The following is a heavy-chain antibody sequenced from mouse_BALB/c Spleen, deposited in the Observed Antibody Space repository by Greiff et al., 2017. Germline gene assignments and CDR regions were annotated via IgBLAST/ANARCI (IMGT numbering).Heavy chain of an antibody. CDR1: GYTFTSYW. CDR2: IYPSDSYT. Sequence: QVQLQQPGAELVRPGASVKLSCKASGYTFTSYWINWVKQRPGQGLEWIGNIYPSDSYTNYNQKFKDKATLTVDKSSSTAYMQLSSPTSEDSAVYYCTRYYRYDKGDAMDYWGQGTSVTVSS. J-gene: IGHJ4*01. CDR3: TRYYRYDKGDAMDY. V-gene: IGHV1-69*02. D-gene: IGHD2-14*01.